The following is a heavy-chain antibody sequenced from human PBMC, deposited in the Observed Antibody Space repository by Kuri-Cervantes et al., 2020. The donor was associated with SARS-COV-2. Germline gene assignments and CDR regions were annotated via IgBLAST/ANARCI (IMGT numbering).Heavy chain of an antibody. CDR3: ARSWVSVAARYGGFDN. CDR1: GGSVSSSPYY. J-gene: IGHJ4*02. Sequence: GSLRLSCTLSGGSVSSSPYYWNWIRQSPGKGLEWIGYVYYSGITDYNPSLKSRVTISVHTSKDQFSLRLNSVTAADTAIYYCARSWVSVAARYGGFDNWGQGTLVTVSS. V-gene: IGHV4-61*01. D-gene: IGHD6-19*01. CDR2: VYYSGIT.